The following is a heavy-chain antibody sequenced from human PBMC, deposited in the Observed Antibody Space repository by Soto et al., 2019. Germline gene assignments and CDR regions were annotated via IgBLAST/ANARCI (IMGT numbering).Heavy chain of an antibody. D-gene: IGHD1-26*01. CDR2: IIPAFGTE. CDR3: ARGGYSRSYRIYYYYGLDV. J-gene: IGHJ6*02. V-gene: IGHV1-69*01. CDR1: GGTFSMYA. Sequence: QVQLVQSGAEVKKPGSSVKVSCKASGGTFSMYAITWVRQAPGQGLEWMGGIIPAFGTENYAQKFQGRVTITADESTSTAYMELSSLRFEDTAVYYCARGGYSRSYRIYYYYGLDVWGQGTTVTVSS.